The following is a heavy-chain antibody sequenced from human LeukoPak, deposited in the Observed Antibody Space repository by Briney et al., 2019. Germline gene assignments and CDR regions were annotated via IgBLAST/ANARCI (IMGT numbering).Heavy chain of an antibody. CDR2: ISWNSGSI. V-gene: IGHV3-9*01. CDR3: AKDILDYDSSGYQP. CDR1: GFTFDDYA. D-gene: IGHD3-22*01. Sequence: QPGRSLRLSCAASGFTFDDYAMHWVRQAPGKGLEWVSGISWNSGSIGYADSVKGRFTISRDNAKISLYLQMNSLRAEDTALYYCAKDILDYDSSGYQPWGQGPLVTVSS. J-gene: IGHJ5*02.